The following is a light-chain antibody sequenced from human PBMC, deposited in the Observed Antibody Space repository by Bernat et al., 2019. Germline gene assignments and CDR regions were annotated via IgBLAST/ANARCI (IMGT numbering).Light chain of an antibody. Sequence: EIVLTQSPGTLSMSPGERATLSCRASQTITNSYLAWYQQKPGLAPRLLIYGTSTRATGIPDRFSGSGSGTDFTLTISRLEPEDFAVYYCQQYRASPLTFGGGTKVEI. V-gene: IGKV3-20*01. CDR1: QTITNSY. J-gene: IGKJ4*02. CDR3: QQYRASPLT. CDR2: GTS.